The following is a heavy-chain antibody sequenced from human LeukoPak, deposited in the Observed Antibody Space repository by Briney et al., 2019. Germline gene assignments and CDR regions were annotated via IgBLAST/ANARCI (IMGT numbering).Heavy chain of an antibody. D-gene: IGHD3-22*01. CDR3: ARDLGDSSGYYRF. CDR2: ISGSGGST. CDR1: GFTFSSYA. J-gene: IGHJ4*02. Sequence: PGGSLRLSCAASGFTFSSYAMSWVRQAPGKGLEWVSAISGSGGSTYYADSVKGRFTISRDNSKNTLYLQMNSLRAEDTAVYYCARDLGDSSGYYRFWGQGTLVTVSS. V-gene: IGHV3-23*01.